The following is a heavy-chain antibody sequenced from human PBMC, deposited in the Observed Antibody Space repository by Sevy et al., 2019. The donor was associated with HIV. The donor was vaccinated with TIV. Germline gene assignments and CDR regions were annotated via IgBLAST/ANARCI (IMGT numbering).Heavy chain of an antibody. J-gene: IGHJ4*02. Sequence: GESLKISCAASGFTFSSYGMHWVRQAPGKGLGWVAFIRYDGGYKYDADSVKGRFTISRDNSKNTLYLQINSLRTADTALYYCARGQQLDYWGQGTLVTVSS. V-gene: IGHV3-30*02. CDR3: ARGQQLDY. D-gene: IGHD6-13*01. CDR1: GFTFSSYG. CDR2: IRYDGGYK.